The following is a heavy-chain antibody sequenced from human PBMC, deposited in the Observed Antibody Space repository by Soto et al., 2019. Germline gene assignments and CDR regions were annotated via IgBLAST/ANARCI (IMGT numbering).Heavy chain of an antibody. V-gene: IGHV3-21*01. D-gene: IGHD2-15*01. J-gene: IGHJ3*02. CDR3: ARDGYCSGGSCYQYGDYVDNDAFDI. CDR2: ISSSSSYI. CDR1: GFTFSSYS. Sequence: EVQLVESGGGLVKPGGSLRLSCAASGFTFSSYSMNWVRQAPGKGLEWDSSISSSSSYIDYADSVKGRFTTSRDNAKNSLYLQMNSLRAEDTAVYYCARDGYCSGGSCYQYGDYVDNDAFDIWGQGTMVTVSS.